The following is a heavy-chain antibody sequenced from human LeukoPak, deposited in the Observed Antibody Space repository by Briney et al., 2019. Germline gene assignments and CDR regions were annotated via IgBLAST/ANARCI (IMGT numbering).Heavy chain of an antibody. CDR3: ARGLYRYYYDSSGYHHGAFDI. J-gene: IGHJ3*02. Sequence: SETLSLTCAVYGGSFSGYYWSWIRQPPGKGLEWIGEINHSGSTNYNPSLKSRVTISVDTSKNQFSLKLSSVTAADTAVYYCARGLYRYYYDSSGYHHGAFDIWGQGTMVTVSS. D-gene: IGHD3-22*01. CDR1: GGSFSGYY. V-gene: IGHV4-34*01. CDR2: INHSGST.